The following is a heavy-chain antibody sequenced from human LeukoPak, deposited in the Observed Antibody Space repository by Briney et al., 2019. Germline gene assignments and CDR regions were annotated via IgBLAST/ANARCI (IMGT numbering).Heavy chain of an antibody. CDR2: ISSSSSYI. Sequence: PGGSLRLSCAASGFTFSSYSMNWVRQAPGKGLEWVSSISSSSSYIYYADSVKGRFTISRDNAKNSLYLQMNSLRAEDTAVYYCARAYSSSWYGGFDYWGQGTLVTVSS. CDR3: ARAYSSSWYGGFDY. V-gene: IGHV3-21*01. J-gene: IGHJ4*02. CDR1: GFTFSSYS. D-gene: IGHD6-13*01.